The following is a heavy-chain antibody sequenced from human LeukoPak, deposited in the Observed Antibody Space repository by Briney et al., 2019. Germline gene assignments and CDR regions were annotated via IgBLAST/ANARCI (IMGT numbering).Heavy chain of an antibody. Sequence: PGGSLRLSCAASGFIFSNYGMHWVRQAPGQGLEWVAVIWYDGSNKYYADSVKGRFTISRDNSKNTLYLQMSSLRAEDTAVYYCTTITGTTPIYYYYYGMDVWGQGTTVTVSS. CDR1: GFIFSNYG. CDR2: IWYDGSNK. D-gene: IGHD1-20*01. V-gene: IGHV3-33*01. CDR3: TTITGTTPIYYYYYGMDV. J-gene: IGHJ6*02.